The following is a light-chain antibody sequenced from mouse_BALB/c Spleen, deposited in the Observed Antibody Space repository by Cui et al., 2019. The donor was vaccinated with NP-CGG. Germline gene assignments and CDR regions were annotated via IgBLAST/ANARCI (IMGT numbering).Light chain of an antibody. V-gene: IGLV1*01. Sequence: QAVLTQESAPPTSPGETVTLTCRSRTGPVTTNNYANWVQEKPDHLFTGLIGGTNNRAPGVPARFSGSLTGDKAALTITGAQTEDDAIYFCALWYSNHWVFGGGTKLTVL. CDR1: TGPVTTNNY. J-gene: IGLJ1*01. CDR2: GTN. CDR3: ALWYSNHWV.